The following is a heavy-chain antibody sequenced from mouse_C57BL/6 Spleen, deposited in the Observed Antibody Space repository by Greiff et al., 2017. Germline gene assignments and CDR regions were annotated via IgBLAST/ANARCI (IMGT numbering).Heavy chain of an antibody. CDR2: ISSGGDYI. CDR3: TMAYYSNPFDV. Sequence: EVKLQESGEGLVKPGGSLKLSCAASGFTFSSYAMSWVRQTPEKRLEWVAYISSGGDYIYYADTVKGRFTISRDNARNTLYLQMSSLKSEDTAMYYCTMAYYSNPFDVWGTGTTVTVSS. J-gene: IGHJ1*03. V-gene: IGHV5-9-1*02. D-gene: IGHD2-5*01. CDR1: GFTFSSYA.